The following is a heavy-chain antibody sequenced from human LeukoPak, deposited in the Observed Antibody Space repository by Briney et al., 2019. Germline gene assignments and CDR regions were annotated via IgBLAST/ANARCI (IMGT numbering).Heavy chain of an antibody. CDR2: INHSGST. J-gene: IGHJ3*02. Sequence: SETLSLTCAVYGGSFSGYYWSWIRQPPGKGLEWIGEINHSGSTNYNPSLKSRVTISVDTSKNQFSLKLSPVTAADTAVYYCARLKYYYGSGREAFDIWGQGTMVTVSS. V-gene: IGHV4-34*01. CDR1: GGSFSGYY. D-gene: IGHD3-10*01. CDR3: ARLKYYYGSGREAFDI.